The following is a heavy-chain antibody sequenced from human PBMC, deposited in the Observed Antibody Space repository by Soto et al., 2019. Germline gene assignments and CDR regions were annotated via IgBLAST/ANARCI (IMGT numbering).Heavy chain of an antibody. CDR1: GFTFSSYA. V-gene: IGHV3-23*01. Sequence: VQLLESGGGLVQPGGSLRLSFAASGFTFSSYAMNWVRQTPGEGLEWVSGISDSGGSPYYADSVKGRFTISRDNSKNTLYMQMDSLRAEDTGVYYCARYALGLSPWWYNWGERWGQGTLVSVSS. D-gene: IGHD2-8*02. CDR2: ISDSGGSP. J-gene: IGHJ5*02. CDR3: ARYALGLSPWWYNWGER.